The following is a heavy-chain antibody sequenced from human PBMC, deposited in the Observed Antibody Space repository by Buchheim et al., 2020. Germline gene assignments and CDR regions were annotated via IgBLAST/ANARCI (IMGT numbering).Heavy chain of an antibody. CDR2: ISYDGSNK. J-gene: IGHJ4*02. Sequence: QVQLVESGGGVVQPGRSLRLSCAASGFTFSSYAMHWVRQAPGKGLEWVAVISYDGSNKYYADSVKGRFTISRDNSKNTLYLQMNSLRAEDTAVYYCARDFDYGDYVEYYFDYWGQGTL. CDR1: GFTFSSYA. CDR3: ARDFDYGDYVEYYFDY. V-gene: IGHV3-30*04. D-gene: IGHD4-17*01.